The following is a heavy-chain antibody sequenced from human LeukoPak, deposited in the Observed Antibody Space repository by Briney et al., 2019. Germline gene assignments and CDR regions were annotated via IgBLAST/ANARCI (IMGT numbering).Heavy chain of an antibody. V-gene: IGHV3-23*01. J-gene: IGHJ4*02. CDR2: ISGSGGST. D-gene: IGHD6-13*01. Sequence: PGGSLRLSCAASGFTFSSYAMSWVRQAPGKGLEWGSGISGSGGSTYYADPVKGRFNISRENYKNTMYLQMNRLRAAETAVYYCAKDPPIAAAGSYFDYCGQGTLVTVSS. CDR3: AKDPPIAAAGSYFDY. CDR1: GFTFSSYA.